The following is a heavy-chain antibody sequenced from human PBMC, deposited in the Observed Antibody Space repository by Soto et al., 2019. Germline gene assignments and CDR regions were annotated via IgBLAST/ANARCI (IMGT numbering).Heavy chain of an antibody. CDR1: GFTFGSYV. V-gene: IGHV3-23*01. Sequence: GGSLRLSCAASGFTFGSYVMSWVRQAPGKGLEWVSSISGSGGNTYYADSVKGRFTTSRDNSKNKLYLQMNSLRAEDTAVYYCENQQRDSSRWYKYFDFRGQGTLVTVSS. CDR2: ISGSGGNT. CDR3: ENQQRDSSRWYKYFDF. J-gene: IGHJ4*02. D-gene: IGHD6-19*01.